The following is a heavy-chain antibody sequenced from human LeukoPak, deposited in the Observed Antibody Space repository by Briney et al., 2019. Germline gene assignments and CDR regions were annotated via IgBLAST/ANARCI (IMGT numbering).Heavy chain of an antibody. D-gene: IGHD2-21*02. CDR3: ARDGCGGDCYLADY. CDR2: IWFDGSKK. V-gene: IGHV3-33*01. J-gene: IGHJ4*02. Sequence: PGRSLRRSCAASGFIFSSYGMHWVRQAPGKGLEWVAVIWFDGSKKYYADSVKGRITISRDDSKNTLYLQMNSLRAEDTAVYYCARDGCGGDCYLADYWGQGTLVTVSS. CDR1: GFIFSSYG.